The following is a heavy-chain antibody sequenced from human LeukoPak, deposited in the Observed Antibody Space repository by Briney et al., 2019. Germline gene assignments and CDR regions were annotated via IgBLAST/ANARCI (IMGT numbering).Heavy chain of an antibody. V-gene: IGHV3-48*03. D-gene: IGHD3-10*01. J-gene: IGHJ4*02. CDR1: DVTFSPSE. Sequence: PGGSLSLSCAASDVTFSPSEMTWSRQAPGKGLEWVSYITSSGKTIHYADSVKGRFTVSRDNAKNSLYLQMNSLRAEDTAVYSCARVKRFADYFDYWGQGTLVTVSS. CDR3: ARVKRFADYFDY. CDR2: ITSSGKTI.